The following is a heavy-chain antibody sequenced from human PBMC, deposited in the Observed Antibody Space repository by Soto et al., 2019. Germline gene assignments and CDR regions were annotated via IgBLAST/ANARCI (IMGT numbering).Heavy chain of an antibody. CDR3: AKDNLWFGEPSYFDY. CDR1: GFTFSSYG. Sequence: GGSLRLSCAASGFTFSSYGMHRVRQAPGKGLEWVAVISYDGSNKYYADSVKGRFTISRDNSKNTLYLQMNSLRAEDTAVYYCAKDNLWFGEPSYFDYWGQGTLVTVSS. CDR2: ISYDGSNK. D-gene: IGHD3-10*01. V-gene: IGHV3-30*18. J-gene: IGHJ4*02.